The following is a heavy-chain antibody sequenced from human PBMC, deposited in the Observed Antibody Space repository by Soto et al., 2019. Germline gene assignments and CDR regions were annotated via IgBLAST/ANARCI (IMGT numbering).Heavy chain of an antibody. V-gene: IGHV4-31*03. J-gene: IGHJ1*01. D-gene: IGHD4-4*01. CDR1: GGSITSHTHY. Sequence: QVQLQESGPGLVKPSQTLSLTCTVSGGSITSHTHYWSCIRQHPGEGLEWICNIYFRATTYYNPSLGIRVSISNDTSKIQFSLRLPSVTAADTAFYFCANYDYRDFYFGDWGLGTLVSVSS. CDR3: ANYDYRDFYFGD. CDR2: IYFRATT.